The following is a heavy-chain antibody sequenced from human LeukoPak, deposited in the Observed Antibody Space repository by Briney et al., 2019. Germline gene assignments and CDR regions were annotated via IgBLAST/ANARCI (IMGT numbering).Heavy chain of an antibody. CDR2: IDPSDSYT. Sequence: GESLQISCKGSGYSFTSYWISWVRQMPGKGLEWMGRIDPSDSYTNYSPSFQGHVTISADKSISTAYLQWSSLKASDTAMYYCARSPSPYGSSGYYYENYWGQGTLVTVSS. D-gene: IGHD3-22*01. CDR1: GYSFTSYW. V-gene: IGHV5-10-1*01. CDR3: ARSPSPYGSSGYYYENY. J-gene: IGHJ4*02.